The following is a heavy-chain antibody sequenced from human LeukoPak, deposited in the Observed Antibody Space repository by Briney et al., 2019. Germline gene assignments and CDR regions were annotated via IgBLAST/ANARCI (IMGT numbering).Heavy chain of an antibody. CDR3: ARGSPMTSSGYYNH. V-gene: IGHV1-69*13. CDR1: GDTFSSYV. D-gene: IGHD3-22*01. CDR2: IIPIFGTA. Sequence: ASVKVSCKASGDTFSSYVISWVRQAPGQGLEWMGGIIPIFGTANYAQKFQGRVTITADESTSTAYMELSSLRSEDTAVYYCARGSPMTSSGYYNHWGQGTLVTVSS. J-gene: IGHJ4*02.